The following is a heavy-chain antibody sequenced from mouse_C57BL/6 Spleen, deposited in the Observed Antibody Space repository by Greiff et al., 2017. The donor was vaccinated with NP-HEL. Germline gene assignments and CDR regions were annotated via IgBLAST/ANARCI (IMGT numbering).Heavy chain of an antibody. CDR3: AREDDYDGHFDY. D-gene: IGHD2-4*01. CDR2: ISYDGSN. J-gene: IGHJ2*01. V-gene: IGHV3-6*01. Sequence: EVKLQESGPGLVKPSQSLSLTCSVTGYSITSGYYWNWIRQFPGNKLEWMGYISYDGSNNYNPSLKNRISITRDTSKNQFFLKLNSVTTEDTATYYCAREDDYDGHFDYWGQGTTLTVSS. CDR1: GYSITSGYY.